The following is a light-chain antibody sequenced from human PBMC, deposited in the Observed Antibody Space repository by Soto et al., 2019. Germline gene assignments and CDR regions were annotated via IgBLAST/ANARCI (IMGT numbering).Light chain of an antibody. Sequence: ETVMTQSEATLSVSPGERATLSCRASQSIHTNLAWYQHKPGHPPRLLIYGSSTMFTGIPTRFSDSGTGTELTLPISRPHYEDFEVYYCQQYNNWPLTLGPGTKVEIK. CDR1: QSIHTN. CDR2: GSS. CDR3: QQYNNWPLT. J-gene: IGKJ1*01. V-gene: IGKV3-15*01.